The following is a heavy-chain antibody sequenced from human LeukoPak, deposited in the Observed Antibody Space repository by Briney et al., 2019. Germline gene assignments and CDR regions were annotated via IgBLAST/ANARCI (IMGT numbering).Heavy chain of an antibody. J-gene: IGHJ4*02. D-gene: IGHD2/OR15-2a*01. CDR3: ARHASTHYFDS. V-gene: IGHV3-33*01. CDR2: IWFDGSGT. CDR1: GFTFSNYG. Sequence: PGGSLRLSCVASGFTFSNYGMHWVRQAPGKGLEWVAIIWFDGSGTYYADSVRGRVTFSRDNSKNTLYLQMNSLRAEDTAMYYCARHASTHYFDSWGQGTWSPSPQ.